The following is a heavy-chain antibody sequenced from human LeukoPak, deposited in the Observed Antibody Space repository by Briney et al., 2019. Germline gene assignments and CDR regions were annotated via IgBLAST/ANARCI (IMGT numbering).Heavy chain of an antibody. CDR1: GFTFSSYS. Sequence: SGGSLRLSCAASGFTFSSYSMNWVRQAPGKGLEWVSYISSSSSTIYYADSVKGRFTISRDNAKNSLYLQMNSLRAEDTAVYYCARDRTLAATGGFDYWGQGTLVTVSS. CDR3: ARDRTLAATGGFDY. CDR2: ISSSSSTI. J-gene: IGHJ4*02. D-gene: IGHD2-15*01. V-gene: IGHV3-48*01.